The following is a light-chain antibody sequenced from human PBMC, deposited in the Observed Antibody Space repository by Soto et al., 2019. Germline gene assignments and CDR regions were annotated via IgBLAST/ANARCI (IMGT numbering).Light chain of an antibody. CDR1: QSVSSN. V-gene: IGKV3-15*01. CDR2: GAS. CDR3: QKYYNTPRT. J-gene: IGKJ1*01. Sequence: EIVMTQSPATLSVSPGERATLSCRASQSVSSNLAWYQQKPGQAPRLLIYGASTRATGIPARFSGSGSGTDFTLTISSLQAEDVAVYYCQKYYNTPRTFGHGTKVDIK.